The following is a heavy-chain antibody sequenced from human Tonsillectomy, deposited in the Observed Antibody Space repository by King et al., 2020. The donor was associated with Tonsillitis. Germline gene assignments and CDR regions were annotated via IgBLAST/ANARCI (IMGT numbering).Heavy chain of an antibody. J-gene: IGHJ6*02. V-gene: IGHV3-23*03. CDR3: VKSLVSGGYSYGYYYYGMDV. CDR2: IYSGGSST. CDR1: GFTFSSYA. Sequence: VQLVESGGGLVQPGGSLRLSCAASGFTFSSYAMSWVRQAPGKGLEWVSVIYSGGSSTYYADSVKGRFTISRDNSKNTLYLQMNSLRAEDTAVYYCVKSLVSGGYSYGYYYYGMDVWGQGTPVTVSS. D-gene: IGHD5-18*01.